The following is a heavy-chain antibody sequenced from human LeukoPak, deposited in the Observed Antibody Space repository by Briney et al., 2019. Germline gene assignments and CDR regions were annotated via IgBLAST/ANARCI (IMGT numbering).Heavy chain of an antibody. CDR3: AKDRSLKWLVRDYYYYMDV. V-gene: IGHV3-11*01. CDR1: GFTFSDYN. J-gene: IGHJ6*03. Sequence: GGSLRLSCAASGFTFSDYNMRWIRQAPGKGLGWVSSISRSGSTKYYADSVKGRFTISRDNSKNTLYLQMNSLRAEDTAVYYCAKDRSLKWLVRDYYYYMDVWGKGTTVTVSS. D-gene: IGHD6-19*01. CDR2: ISRSGSTK.